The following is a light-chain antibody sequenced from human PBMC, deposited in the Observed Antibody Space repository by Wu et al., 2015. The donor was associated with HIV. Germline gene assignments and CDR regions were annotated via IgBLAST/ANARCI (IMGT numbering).Light chain of an antibody. CDR2: GAS. CDR3: QQYSNFPST. Sequence: EIVLTQSPGTLSLSPGEGATLSCRASQSVSSSYLAWYQHKLGQSPRLLMYGASTRATGIPDRFSGSGFGTDFTLTISRLEPEDFAVYFCQQYSNFPSTFGQGTKVEVK. J-gene: IGKJ1*01. CDR1: QSVSSSY. V-gene: IGKV3-20*01.